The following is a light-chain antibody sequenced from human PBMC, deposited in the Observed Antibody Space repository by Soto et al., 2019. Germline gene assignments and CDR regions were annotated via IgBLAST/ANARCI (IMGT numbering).Light chain of an antibody. J-gene: IGKJ5*01. CDR3: QQNYDTPIT. CDR2: AAS. Sequence: DFEMTQSPSSPSAFVGDRVTMTCRASQSIGTFLSWYQQKSGRAPKLLIYAASSLQIGVPSRFSGSGSGTNFTLTISSLQPEDFATYFCQQNYDTPITFGQGTRLEIK. CDR1: QSIGTF. V-gene: IGKV1-39*01.